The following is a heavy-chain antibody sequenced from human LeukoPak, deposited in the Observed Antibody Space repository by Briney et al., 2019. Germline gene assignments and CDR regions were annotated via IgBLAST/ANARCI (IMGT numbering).Heavy chain of an antibody. V-gene: IGHV3-7*01. CDR2: INPAGSET. J-gene: IGHJ4*02. Sequence: GGSLRLSCAASGFSFSAYWMTWVRQAPDTGLEWVANINPAGSETYYVDPEKGRCSSSRDNAKILVYLQMNSLRAEDTAVYHCARFGYVAAVDVWGQGTPVTVSS. D-gene: IGHD6-13*01. CDR3: ARFGYVAAVDV. CDR1: GFSFSAYW.